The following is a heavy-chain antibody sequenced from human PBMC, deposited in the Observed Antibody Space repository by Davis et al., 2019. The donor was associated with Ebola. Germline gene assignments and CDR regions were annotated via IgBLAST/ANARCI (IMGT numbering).Heavy chain of an antibody. CDR3: VRDGWGSLFDY. J-gene: IGHJ4*02. Sequence: PAESLTLSCTASGFSFSNYWMAWGRQAPGKWLEWVAHKKEDGSVKDYVDSVKGRFTISRDNAKNSVYLQMNSLGVEDTAVYYCVRDGWGSLFDYWGQGTLVTVSS. CDR2: KKEDGSVK. D-gene: IGHD7-27*01. V-gene: IGHV3-7*03. CDR1: GFSFSNYW.